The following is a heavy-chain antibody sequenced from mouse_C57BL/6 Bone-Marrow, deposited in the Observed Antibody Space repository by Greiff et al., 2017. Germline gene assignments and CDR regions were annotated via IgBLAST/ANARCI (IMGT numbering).Heavy chain of an antibody. Sequence: VQLVESGAELVRPGTSVKMSCKASGYTFTNYWIGWAKQRPGHGLEWIGDIYPGGGYTNYNEKFKGKATLTADKSSSTAYMQYSSLTSEDAASYYCARLYWYFDVWGTGTTVTVSS. V-gene: IGHV1-63*01. CDR2: IYPGGGYT. CDR1: GYTFTNYW. CDR3: ARLYWYFDV. J-gene: IGHJ1*03.